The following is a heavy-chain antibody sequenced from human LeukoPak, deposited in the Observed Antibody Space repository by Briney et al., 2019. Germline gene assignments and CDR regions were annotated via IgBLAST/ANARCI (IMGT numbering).Heavy chain of an antibody. CDR3: ARRAQYFGNYYYYGMDV. Sequence: SETLSLTCTVSGGSISSYYWSWIRQPPGKGLEWIGYIYYSGSTNYNPSLKSRVTISVDTSKNQFSLKLSSVTAADTAVYYCARRAQYFGNYYYYGMDVWGQGTTVTVSS. CDR1: GGSISSYY. V-gene: IGHV4-59*08. J-gene: IGHJ6*02. CDR2: IYYSGST. D-gene: IGHD1-14*01.